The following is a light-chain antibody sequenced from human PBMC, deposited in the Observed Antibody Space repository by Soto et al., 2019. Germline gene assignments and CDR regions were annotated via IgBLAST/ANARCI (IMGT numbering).Light chain of an antibody. CDR1: QSVSSSY. J-gene: IGKJ1*01. Sequence: EIVLTQSPGTLSLSPVEIATLSCRSSQSVSSSYLAWYQPKPGQAPRLLIYGASSRATGIPDRFSGSGSGTDFTLTISRLEPEDFAVYYCQQYGSSPRTCGQGTKGDIK. V-gene: IGKV3-20*01. CDR2: GAS. CDR3: QQYGSSPRT.